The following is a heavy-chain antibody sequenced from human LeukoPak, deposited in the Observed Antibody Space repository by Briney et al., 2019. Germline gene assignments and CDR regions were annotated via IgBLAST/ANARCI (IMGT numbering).Heavy chain of an antibody. CDR3: AKDDSNYYYDSSGWDY. Sequence: GGSLRLSCAASGFTFSSYGMNWVRQAPGKGLEWVSSISSSSSYIYYADSVKGRFTISRDNAKNSLYLQMNSLRAEDTAVYYCAKDDSNYYYDSSGWDYWGQGTLVTVSS. V-gene: IGHV3-21*01. J-gene: IGHJ4*02. CDR2: ISSSSSYI. D-gene: IGHD3-22*01. CDR1: GFTFSSYG.